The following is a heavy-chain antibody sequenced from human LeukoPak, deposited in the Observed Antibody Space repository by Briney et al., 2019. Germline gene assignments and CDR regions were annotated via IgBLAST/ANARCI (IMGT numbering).Heavy chain of an antibody. Sequence: GGSLRLSCAASGFTFSNYAMSWVRQAPGKGLEWVSSISSSSSYIYYADSVKGRFTISRDNAKNSLYLQMNSLRAEDTAVYYCARDPLTYYYGSGSYYADYWGQGTLVTVSS. CDR1: GFTFSNYA. CDR3: ARDPLTYYYGSGSYYADY. D-gene: IGHD3-10*01. V-gene: IGHV3-21*01. CDR2: ISSSSSYI. J-gene: IGHJ4*02.